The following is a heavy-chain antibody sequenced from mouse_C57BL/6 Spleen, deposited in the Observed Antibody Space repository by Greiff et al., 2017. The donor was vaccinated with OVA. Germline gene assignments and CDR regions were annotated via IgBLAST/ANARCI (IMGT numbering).Heavy chain of an antibody. Sequence: QVHVKQSGAELVRPGASVKLSCKASGYTFTDYYINWVKQRPGPGLEWIARIYPGSGNNYYNEKLKGKATLTAEKSSSTAYMQLSSLTSEDSAVYFCARHGSSAWFAYWGQGTLVTVSA. D-gene: IGHD1-1*01. J-gene: IGHJ3*01. V-gene: IGHV1-76*01. CDR2: IYPGSGNN. CDR1: GYTFTDYY. CDR3: ARHGSSAWFAY.